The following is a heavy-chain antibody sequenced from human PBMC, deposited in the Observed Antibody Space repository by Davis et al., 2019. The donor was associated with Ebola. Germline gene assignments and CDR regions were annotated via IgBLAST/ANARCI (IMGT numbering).Heavy chain of an antibody. V-gene: IGHV3-43*02. J-gene: IGHJ6*02. CDR2: ISGDGDQT. Sequence: ASLNISCAASGFTFAQYAMYWLRQRPGKGLEWVSLISGDGDQTYYADSVKGRFTISRDNSKESLYLQINSLRSEDTALYFCARGPMPSWYAYYYKYGMDVWGQGTTVTASS. CDR1: GFTFAQYA. D-gene: IGHD6-13*01. CDR3: ARGPMPSWYAYYYKYGMDV.